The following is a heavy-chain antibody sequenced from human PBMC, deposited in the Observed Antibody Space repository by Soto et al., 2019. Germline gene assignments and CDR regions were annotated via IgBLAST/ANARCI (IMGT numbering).Heavy chain of an antibody. CDR2: IYHSGST. CDR3: ARGDSSGYYYSYYFDH. D-gene: IGHD3-22*01. V-gene: IGHV4-30-2*01. CDR1: GGSISSGGYS. Sequence: SETLSLNCAVSGGSISSGGYSWSWIRQPPGKGLEWIGYIYHSGSTYYNPSLKSRVTISVDRSKNQFSLKLSSVTAADTAVYYCARGDSSGYYYSYYFDHWGQGTLVPVSS. J-gene: IGHJ4*02.